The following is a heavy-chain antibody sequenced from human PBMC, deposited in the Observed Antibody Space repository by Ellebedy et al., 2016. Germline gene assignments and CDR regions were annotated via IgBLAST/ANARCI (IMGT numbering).Heavy chain of an antibody. CDR1: GNSFASLD. D-gene: IGHD2-21*02. CDR3: ARRASCGGDCRRGEVDN. Sequence: ASVKVSXXASGNSFASLDIHWVRQAPGQGLEWMGWINPNSGGTNYAQKFQGRVTMTKDTSITTAYMELSSLRSDDAAVYYCARRASCGGDCRRGEVDNWGQGTLVTVSS. J-gene: IGHJ4*02. V-gene: IGHV1-2*02. CDR2: INPNSGGT.